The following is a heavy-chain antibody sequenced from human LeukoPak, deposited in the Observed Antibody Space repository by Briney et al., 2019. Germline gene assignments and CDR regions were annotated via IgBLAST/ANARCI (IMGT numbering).Heavy chain of an antibody. CDR2: INHSGST. CDR3: ARRPVWNYYYYMDV. CDR1: GFTFSSYA. J-gene: IGHJ6*03. V-gene: IGHV4-34*01. Sequence: GSLRLSCAASGFTFSSYAMSWIRQPPGKGLEWIGEINHSGSTNYNPSLKSRVTISVDTSKNQFSLKLSSVTAADTAVYYCARRPVWNYYYYMDVWGKGTTVTVSS. D-gene: IGHD1-1*01.